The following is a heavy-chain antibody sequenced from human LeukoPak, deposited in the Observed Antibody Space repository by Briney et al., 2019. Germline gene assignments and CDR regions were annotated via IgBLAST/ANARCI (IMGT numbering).Heavy chain of an antibody. Sequence: PSETLSLTCTVSGGSISSYYWSWIRQPPGKGLEWIGEINHSGSTNYNPSLKSRVTISVDTSKNQFSLKLSSVTAADTAVYYCARHFSGHLRNWGQGTLVTVSS. CDR3: ARHFSGHLRN. CDR2: INHSGST. D-gene: IGHD3-10*01. V-gene: IGHV4-34*01. CDR1: GGSISSYY. J-gene: IGHJ4*02.